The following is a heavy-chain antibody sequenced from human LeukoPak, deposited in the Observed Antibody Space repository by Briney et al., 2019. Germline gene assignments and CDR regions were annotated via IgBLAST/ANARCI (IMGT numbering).Heavy chain of an antibody. D-gene: IGHD3-22*01. CDR3: ARRGEGYDSSGYYLIFDY. Sequence: SETLSLTCTVSGGSISSGGYYWSWIRQHPGKGLEWIGYIYYSGSTYYNPSLKSRVTISVDTSKNQFSLKLSSVTAADTAVYYCARRGEGYDSSGYYLIFDYWGQGTLVTVSS. CDR2: IYYSGST. CDR1: GGSISSGGYY. J-gene: IGHJ4*02. V-gene: IGHV4-31*03.